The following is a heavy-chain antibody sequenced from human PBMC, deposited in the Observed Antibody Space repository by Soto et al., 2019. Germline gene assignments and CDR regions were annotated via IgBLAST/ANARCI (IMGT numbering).Heavy chain of an antibody. CDR3: ATCGHWRHPFDY. Sequence: PSETLSLTCTVSGASISSYYMSWVRQPPGKGLEWIGLIYSIGRTNYNPTLKSGVTISVDTSKKQFSLRLSSVTAADTAVYYCATCGHWRHPFDYWGQGTLVTVYS. J-gene: IGHJ4*02. D-gene: IGHD1-26*01. V-gene: IGHV4-59*01. CDR2: IYSIGRT. CDR1: GASISSYY.